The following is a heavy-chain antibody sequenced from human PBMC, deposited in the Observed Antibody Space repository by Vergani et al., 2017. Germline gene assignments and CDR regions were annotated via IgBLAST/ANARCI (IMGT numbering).Heavy chain of an antibody. CDR1: GFTFSSYW. CDR2: IKQDGSEK. J-gene: IGHJ4*02. Sequence: VQLVESGGGLVQPGGSLRLSCAASGFTFSSYWMSWVRQAPGKGLEWVANIKQDGSEKYYVDSVKGRFTISRDNAKNSLYLQMNSLRAEDTAVYYCARGSFGGDYADGFDYWGQGTLVTVSS. D-gene: IGHD4-17*01. CDR3: ARGSFGGDYADGFDY. V-gene: IGHV3-7*01.